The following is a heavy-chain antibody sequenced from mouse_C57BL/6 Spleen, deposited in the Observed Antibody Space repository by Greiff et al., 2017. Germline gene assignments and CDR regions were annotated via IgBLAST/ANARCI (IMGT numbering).Heavy chain of an antibody. CDR3: ARWDYYGSSYDYAKDD. D-gene: IGHD1-1*01. CDR1: GYAFSSYW. Sequence: QVQLQQSGAELVKPGASVKISCKASGYAFSSYWMNWVKQRPGKGHEWIGQIYPGDGDTNYNGKFKGKATLTADKSSSTAYMQLSSLTSEDSAVYFCARWDYYGSSYDYAKDDWGQGASVTVSS. J-gene: IGHJ4*01. V-gene: IGHV1-80*01. CDR2: IYPGDGDT.